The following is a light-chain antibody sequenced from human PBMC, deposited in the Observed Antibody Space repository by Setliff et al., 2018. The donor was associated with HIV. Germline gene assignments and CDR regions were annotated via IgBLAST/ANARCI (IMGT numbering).Light chain of an antibody. CDR2: EVS. CDR3: CSYAGSSTFLYV. V-gene: IGLV2-23*02. CDR1: SSDVGSYNL. Sequence: ASVSGSPGQSITISCTGTSSDVGSYNLVSWYQQHPGKAPKLMIYEVSKRPSGVSNRFSGSKSGNTASLTISGLQAEDEADYYCCSYAGSSTFLYVFGTGTKVTVL. J-gene: IGLJ1*01.